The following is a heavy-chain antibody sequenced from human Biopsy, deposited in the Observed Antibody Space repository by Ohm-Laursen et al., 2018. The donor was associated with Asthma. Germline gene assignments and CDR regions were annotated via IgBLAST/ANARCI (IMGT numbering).Heavy chain of an antibody. V-gene: IGHV3-30*03. J-gene: IGHJ4*02. CDR3: ASQSSGPDFWSGYYYFDY. CDR2: ISYDGSTK. D-gene: IGHD3-3*01. Sequence: SLRLSCAASGFSFSEFVMHWVRQAPDKGLEWVAVISYDGSTKYYADSVKGRFTISRDNSKNTLYLQMNSLRAEDTAVYYCASQSSGPDFWSGYYYFDYWGQGTLVTVSS. CDR1: GFSFSEFV.